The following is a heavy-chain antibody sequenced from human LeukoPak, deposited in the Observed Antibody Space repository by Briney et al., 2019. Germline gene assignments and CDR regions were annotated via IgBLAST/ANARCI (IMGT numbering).Heavy chain of an antibody. CDR2: INPNSGGT. CDR3: ARARGTSGSYFREDFDY. Sequence: ASVKVSCKASGYTFTGYYMHWVRQAPGHGLEWTGRINPNSGGTNYAQKVQGRVTMTRDTSSSTAYMDLSRLRSDDTAVYDCARARGTSGSYFREDFDYWGQGTLVTVSS. J-gene: IGHJ4*02. V-gene: IGHV1-2*06. CDR1: GYTFTGYY. D-gene: IGHD3-10*01.